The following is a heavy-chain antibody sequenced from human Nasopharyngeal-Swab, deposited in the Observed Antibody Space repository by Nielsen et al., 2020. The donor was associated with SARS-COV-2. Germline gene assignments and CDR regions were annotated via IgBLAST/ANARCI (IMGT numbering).Heavy chain of an antibody. D-gene: IGHD3-3*01. Sequence: VRRAPGKGLEWVSVIYSGGSTYYADSVKGRFTISRDNSKNTLYLQMNSLRAEDTAVYYCARAYYDFWSGPGYYYYYMDVWGKGTTVTVSS. J-gene: IGHJ6*03. V-gene: IGHV3-53*01. CDR3: ARAYYDFWSGPGYYYYYMDV. CDR2: IYSGGST.